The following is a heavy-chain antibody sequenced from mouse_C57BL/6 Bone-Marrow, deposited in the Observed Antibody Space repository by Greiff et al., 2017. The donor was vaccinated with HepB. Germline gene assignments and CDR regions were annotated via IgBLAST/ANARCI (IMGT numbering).Heavy chain of an antibody. CDR3: ARDGSSYAY. CDR2: IDPSDSYT. J-gene: IGHJ2*01. D-gene: IGHD1-1*01. Sequence: VKLQQPGAELVKPGASVKLSCKASGYTFTSYWMQWVKQRPGQGLEWIGEIDPSDSYTNYNQKFKGKATLTVDTSSSTAYMQLSSLTSEDSAVYYCARDGSSYAYWGQGTTLTVSS. V-gene: IGHV1-50*01. CDR1: GYTFTSYW.